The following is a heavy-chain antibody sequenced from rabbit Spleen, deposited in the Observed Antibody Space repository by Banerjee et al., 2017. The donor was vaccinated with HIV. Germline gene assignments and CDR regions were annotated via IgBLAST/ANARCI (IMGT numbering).Heavy chain of an antibody. D-gene: IGHD8-1*01. J-gene: IGHJ4*01. CDR3: ARDGAGGSYFAL. CDR1: GFSFSSGYD. V-gene: IGHV1S40*01. Sequence: QSLEESGGGLVQPGASLTLTCTASGFSFSSGYDMCWVRQATGKGLEWIGIIWTGSTSITWYANWALGRFTISKTSSTTVTLQVTSLTAADTATYFCARDGAGGSYFALWGPGTLVTVS. CDR2: IWTGSTSIT.